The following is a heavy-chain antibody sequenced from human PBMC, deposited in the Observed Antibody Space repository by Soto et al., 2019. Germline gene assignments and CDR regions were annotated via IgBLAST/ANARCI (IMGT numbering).Heavy chain of an antibody. D-gene: IGHD5-12*01. CDR1: GFTFSSYG. J-gene: IGHJ6*03. CDR3: ARDPTRAYMDV. CDR2: ISYDGSNK. Sequence: GGSLRLSCAASGFTFSSYGMHWVRQAPGKGLEWVAVISYDGSNKYYADSVKGRFTISRDNSKNTLYLQMNSLRAEDTAVYYCARDPTRAYMDVWGKGTTVTAP. V-gene: IGHV3-30*03.